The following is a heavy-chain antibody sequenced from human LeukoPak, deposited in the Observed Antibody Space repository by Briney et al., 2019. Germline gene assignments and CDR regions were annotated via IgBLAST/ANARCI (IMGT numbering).Heavy chain of an antibody. CDR1: GGSISSYY. Sequence: PSETLSLTCTVSGGSISSYYWSWIRQPPGKGLEWIGYIYYSGSTNYNPSLKSRVTISVDTSKNQFSLKLSSVTAADTAVYYCARSLRYICDYWGQGTPVTASS. CDR3: ARSLRYICDY. D-gene: IGHD3-9*01. V-gene: IGHV4-59*01. CDR2: IYYSGST. J-gene: IGHJ4*02.